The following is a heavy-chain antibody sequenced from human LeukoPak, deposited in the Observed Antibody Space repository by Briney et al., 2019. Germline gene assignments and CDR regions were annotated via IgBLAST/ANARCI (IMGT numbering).Heavy chain of an antibody. J-gene: IGHJ5*02. D-gene: IGHD2-2*02. Sequence: ASVKVSCKASGYTFTSYGISWVRQAPGQGLEWMGWISAYNGNTNYAQKLQGRVTMTTDTSTSTAYMELRSLRSDDTAVYYCARVTGGRYCSTTSCYMRGWFDPWGQGTLVTVSS. CDR1: GYTFTSYG. V-gene: IGHV1-18*01. CDR2: ISAYNGNT. CDR3: ARVTGGRYCSTTSCYMRGWFDP.